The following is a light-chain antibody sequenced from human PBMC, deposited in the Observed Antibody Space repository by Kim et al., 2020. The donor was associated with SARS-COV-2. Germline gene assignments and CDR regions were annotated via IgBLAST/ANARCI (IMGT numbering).Light chain of an antibody. CDR1: SSNIGKNY. Sequence: GQRVTISCSGSSSNIGKNYVYWYQQLPGAPPKLLIYSTFRRPSGVSDRFSASKSDTSASLAIGGLRSEDEATYYCSVWDDSLRGVLFGGGTQLTVL. V-gene: IGLV1-47*02. CDR3: SVWDDSLRGVL. CDR2: STF. J-gene: IGLJ2*01.